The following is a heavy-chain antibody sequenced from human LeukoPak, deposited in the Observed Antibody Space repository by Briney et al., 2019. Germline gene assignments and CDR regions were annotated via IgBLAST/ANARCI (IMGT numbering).Heavy chain of an antibody. D-gene: IGHD3-22*01. CDR2: ISSSSSFI. V-gene: IGHV3-21*01. Sequence: PGGSLRLSCAASGFTFSSYSMNWVRQAPGKGLEWVSSISSSSSFIYYADSVKGRFTISRANAKNSLYLQMNSLRAEHTAVYYCARAEDGYYYDSSGPPGTIDYWGQGTLVTVSS. CDR3: ARAEDGYYYDSSGPPGTIDY. J-gene: IGHJ4*02. CDR1: GFTFSSYS.